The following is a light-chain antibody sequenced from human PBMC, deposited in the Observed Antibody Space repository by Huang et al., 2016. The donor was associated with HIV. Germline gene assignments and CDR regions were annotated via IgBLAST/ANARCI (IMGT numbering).Light chain of an antibody. CDR3: QQYNSYPWT. V-gene: IGKV1-5*01. J-gene: IGKJ1*01. CDR1: QSISSW. CDR2: DAS. Sequence: DIQMTQSPSTLSASVGARVTITCRASQSISSWLAWYQPNPGKAPKLLIYDASSLESGVPSRFSGSGSGTEFTLTISSLQPDDFATYYCQQYNSYPWTFGQGTKVEIK.